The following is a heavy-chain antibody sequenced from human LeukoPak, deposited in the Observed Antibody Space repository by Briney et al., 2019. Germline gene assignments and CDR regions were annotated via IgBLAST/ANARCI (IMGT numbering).Heavy chain of an antibody. V-gene: IGHV1-2*02. CDR3: ARVTRRLAYCGGDCLGTY. CDR1: GYTFTGYY. Sequence: ASVKVSCKASGYTFTGYYMHWVRQAPGQGLGWMGWINPNSGGTNYAQKFQGRATMTRDTSISTAYMELSRLRSDDTAVYYCARVTRRLAYCGGDCLGTYWGQGTLVTVSS. CDR2: INPNSGGT. J-gene: IGHJ4*02. D-gene: IGHD2-21*02.